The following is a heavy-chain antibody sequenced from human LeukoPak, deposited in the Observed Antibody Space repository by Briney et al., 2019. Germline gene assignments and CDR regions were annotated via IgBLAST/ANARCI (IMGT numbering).Heavy chain of an antibody. D-gene: IGHD3-3*01. CDR1: GGSICSSSYY. V-gene: IGHV4-39*01. Sequence: PSETLSLTCTVSGGSICSSSYYWGWIRQPPGKGLEWIGSIYYSGSTYYNPSLKSRVTISVDTSKNQFSLKLSSVTAADTAVYYCGVVTLYYYYMDVWGKGTTVTVSS. J-gene: IGHJ6*03. CDR2: IYYSGST. CDR3: GVVTLYYYYMDV.